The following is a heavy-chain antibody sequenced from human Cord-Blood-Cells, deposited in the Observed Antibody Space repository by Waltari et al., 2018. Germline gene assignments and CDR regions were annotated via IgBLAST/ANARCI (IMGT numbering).Heavy chain of an antibody. CDR3: ARDRGELDY. D-gene: IGHD3-16*01. V-gene: IGHV4-38-2*02. J-gene: IGHJ4*02. CDR1: GYSISRGYY. CDR2: IYHSGST. Sequence: QVQLQESGPGLVKPSATLSLTCAVSGYSISRGYYWGWIRQPPGKGLEWIGSIYHSGSTYYNPSLKSRVTISVDTSKNQFSLKLSSVTAADTAVYYCARDRGELDYWGQGTLVTVSS.